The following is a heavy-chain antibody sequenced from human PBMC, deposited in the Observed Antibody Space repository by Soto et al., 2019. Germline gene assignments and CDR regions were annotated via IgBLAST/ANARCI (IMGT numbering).Heavy chain of an antibody. J-gene: IGHJ6*03. CDR1: GYTFTSYD. CDR2: MNPNSGNT. CDR3: ARFSEGYSGLKGYYYMDV. Sequence: ASVKVSCNASGYTFTSYDINWVRQATGQGLGWMGWMNPNSGNTGYAQKFQGRVTMTRNTSISTAYMELSSLRSEDTAVYYCARFSEGYSGLKGYYYMDVWGKGTTVTVSS. V-gene: IGHV1-8*01. D-gene: IGHD4-4*01.